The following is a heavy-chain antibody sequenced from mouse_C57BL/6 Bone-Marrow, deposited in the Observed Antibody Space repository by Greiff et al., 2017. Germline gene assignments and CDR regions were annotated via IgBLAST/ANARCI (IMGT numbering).Heavy chain of an antibody. CDR2: ISSGGSYT. V-gene: IGHV5-6*02. Sequence: EVMLVESGGDLVKPGGSLKLSCAASGFTFSSYGMSWVRQTPDKRLEWVATISSGGSYTYYPDSVKGRFTISRDNAKNTLYLQMSSLKSEDTAMYYCARQPYYYGSSYECAYWGQGTLVTVSA. CDR1: GFTFSSYG. CDR3: ARQPYYYGSSYECAY. D-gene: IGHD1-1*01. J-gene: IGHJ3*01.